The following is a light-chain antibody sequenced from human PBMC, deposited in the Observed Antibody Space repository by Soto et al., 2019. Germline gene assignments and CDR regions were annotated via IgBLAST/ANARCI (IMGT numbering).Light chain of an antibody. CDR2: CNR. Sequence: QSVLTQPPSVSGAPGQRVTISCTGSSSNIGSGYDVHWYQQLPGTAPKLLIYCNRNRPSGVPDRFSGSKSGTSASLAITGLQAEDEADYYCQSYDSSLSGWVFCGGTKLTV. V-gene: IGLV1-40*01. J-gene: IGLJ3*02. CDR3: QSYDSSLSGWV. CDR1: SSNIGSGYD.